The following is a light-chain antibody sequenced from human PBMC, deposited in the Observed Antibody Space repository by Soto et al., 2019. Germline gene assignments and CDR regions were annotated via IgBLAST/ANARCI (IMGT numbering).Light chain of an antibody. Sequence: QSALTQPRSVSGSPGQSVTISCTGTSSDVGGYNYVSWYRQHPGKAPKLMIYDVSKRPSGVPDRFSGSKSGNTASLTISGLQAEDEADYYCCSYAGSYTFPVVFGGGTKVTVL. J-gene: IGLJ2*01. V-gene: IGLV2-11*01. CDR3: CSYAGSYTFPVV. CDR1: SSDVGGYNY. CDR2: DVS.